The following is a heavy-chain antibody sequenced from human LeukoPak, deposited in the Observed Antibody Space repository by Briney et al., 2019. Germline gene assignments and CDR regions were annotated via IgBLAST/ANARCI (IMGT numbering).Heavy chain of an antibody. Sequence: SETLSLTCAVYGGSFSGYYWSWIRQPPGKGLEWIGEINHSGSTNYNPSLKSRVTISVDTSKNQFSLELSSVTAADTAVYYCARSPWIQLFDYWGQGTLVTVSS. CDR3: ARSPWIQLFDY. V-gene: IGHV4-34*01. CDR1: GGSFSGYY. D-gene: IGHD5-18*01. J-gene: IGHJ4*02. CDR2: INHSGST.